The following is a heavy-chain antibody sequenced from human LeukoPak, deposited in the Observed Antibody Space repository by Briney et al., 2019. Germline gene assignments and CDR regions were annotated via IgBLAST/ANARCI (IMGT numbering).Heavy chain of an antibody. Sequence: GASVKVSRKASGYTFTSYGISWVRQAPGQGLEWMGWISAYNGNTNYARKLQGRVTMTTDTSTSTAYMELRSLRSDDTAVYYCATRILGYGDYFDYWGQGTLVTASS. J-gene: IGHJ4*02. D-gene: IGHD4-17*01. CDR2: ISAYNGNT. V-gene: IGHV1-18*01. CDR3: ATRILGYGDYFDY. CDR1: GYTFTSYG.